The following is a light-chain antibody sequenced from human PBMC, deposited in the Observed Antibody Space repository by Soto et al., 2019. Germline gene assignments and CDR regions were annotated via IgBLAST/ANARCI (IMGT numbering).Light chain of an antibody. V-gene: IGLV1-47*01. J-gene: IGLJ2*01. CDR1: SSNIGGNF. CDR2: MNN. Sequence: QSVLTQPPSASGTPGQTVTISCSGSSSNIGGNFVSWYQHVPGTAPKVLIFMNNQPPSGVPDRFSGSKSGTSASLAISGLRSEDESDYYCAAWDDSLEGVLFGGGTKLTVL. CDR3: AAWDDSLEGVL.